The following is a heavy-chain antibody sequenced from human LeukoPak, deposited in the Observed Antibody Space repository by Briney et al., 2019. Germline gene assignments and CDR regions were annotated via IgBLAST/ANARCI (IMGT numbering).Heavy chain of an antibody. CDR2: ISGGSSTI. CDR3: ARYYQLLDY. V-gene: IGHV3-48*04. D-gene: IGHD2-2*01. CDR1: GFTFSTYS. Sequence: PGGSLRLSCAASGFTFSTYSMNWVRQAPGKGLEWVSYISGGSSTIYYADSVKGRFTISRDNAKNSLYLQMNSLRAEDTAVYYCARYYQLLDYWGQGTLVTVST. J-gene: IGHJ4*02.